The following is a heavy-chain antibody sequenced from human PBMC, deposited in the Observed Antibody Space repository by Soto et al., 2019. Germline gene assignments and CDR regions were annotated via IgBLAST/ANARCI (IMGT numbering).Heavy chain of an antibody. CDR1: GFTFSSYG. CDR3: AREGVPYYDFWSGYTEKYYYYGMDV. V-gene: IGHV3-33*01. D-gene: IGHD3-3*01. CDR2: IWYDGSNK. J-gene: IGHJ6*02. Sequence: GGSLRLSCAASGFTFSSYGMHWVRQAPGKGLEWVAVIWYDGSNKYYADSVKGRFTISRDNSKNTLYLQMNSLRAEDTAVYYCAREGVPYYDFWSGYTEKYYYYGMDVWGQGTTVTVSS.